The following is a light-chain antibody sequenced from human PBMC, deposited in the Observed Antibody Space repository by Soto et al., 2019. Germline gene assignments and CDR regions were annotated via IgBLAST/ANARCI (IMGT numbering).Light chain of an antibody. CDR2: DVS. J-gene: IGLJ1*01. CDR1: SSDVGGYNY. CDR3: SSYTSSSSYV. V-gene: IGLV2-14*01. Sequence: QSALTQPASVSGSPGQSITISCTGTSSDVGGYNYVSWYQQHPGKAPKLRIYDVSNRPSGVSNSFSGSKSGNTASLTISGLQSEDEADYYCSSYTSSSSYVFGTGTKLTVL.